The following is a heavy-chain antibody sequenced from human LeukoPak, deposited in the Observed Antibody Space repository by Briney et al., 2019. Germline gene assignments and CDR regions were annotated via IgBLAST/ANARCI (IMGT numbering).Heavy chain of an antibody. CDR3: ARVILIYRRDYYMDV. CDR2: ISAYNGNT. D-gene: IGHD3-9*01. Sequence: ASVKVSCKASGYTFTSYGISWVRQAPGQGLEWMGWISAYNGNTNYAQKLQGRVTMTTDTSTSTAYMELRSLRSDDTAVYYCARVILIYRRDYYMDVWGKGTTVTVSS. CDR1: GYTFTSYG. J-gene: IGHJ6*03. V-gene: IGHV1-18*01.